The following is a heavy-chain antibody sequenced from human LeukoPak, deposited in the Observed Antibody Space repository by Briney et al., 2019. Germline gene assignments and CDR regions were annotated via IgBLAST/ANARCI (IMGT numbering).Heavy chain of an antibody. V-gene: IGHV3-23*01. J-gene: IGHJ3*02. Sequence: SGGSLRLSCAASGFTFSSYAMDWVRQAPGKGLEWASTISGSADGTYYADSVKGRFTISRDNSKSTLYLQMNSLRAEDTAVYYCARTVTTDYAFDIWGQGTMVTVSS. CDR3: ARTVTTDYAFDI. D-gene: IGHD4-17*01. CDR2: ISGSADGT. CDR1: GFTFSSYA.